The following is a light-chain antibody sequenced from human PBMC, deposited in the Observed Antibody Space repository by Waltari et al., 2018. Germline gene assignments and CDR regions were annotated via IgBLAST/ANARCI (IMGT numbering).Light chain of an antibody. J-gene: IGKJ4*01. CDR2: AAS. Sequence: DIQMTQSPSSLSASVGDRVTISCRASQSISNSLNWYQQNPGKAPNLLISAASTLQSGVPSRFSGSGSGTDFTLTISSLQPEDFATYYCQHGNTFPLTFGGGTKVEIK. V-gene: IGKV1-39*01. CDR1: QSISNS. CDR3: QHGNTFPLT.